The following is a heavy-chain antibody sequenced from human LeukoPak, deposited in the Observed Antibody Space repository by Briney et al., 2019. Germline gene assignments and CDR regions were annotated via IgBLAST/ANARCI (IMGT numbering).Heavy chain of an antibody. CDR3: ASGHYDSSGGVAFDI. V-gene: IGHV4-39*01. D-gene: IGHD3-22*01. CDR2: IYYSGST. CDR1: GGSISSSSYY. J-gene: IGHJ3*02. Sequence: SETLSLTCTVSGGSISSSSYYWGWIRQPPGKGLEWIGSIYYSGSTYYNPSLKSRVTISVDTSKNQFSLKLSSVTAADTAVYYCASGHYDSSGGVAFDIWGQGTMVTVSS.